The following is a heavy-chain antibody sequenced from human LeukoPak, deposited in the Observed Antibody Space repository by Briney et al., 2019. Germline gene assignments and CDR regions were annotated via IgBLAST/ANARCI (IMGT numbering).Heavy chain of an antibody. J-gene: IGHJ4*02. D-gene: IGHD3-16*02. CDR3: ARDIGGDYDYVWGSYRYTAVSFDY. V-gene: IGHV1-18*01. CDR2: ISAYNGNT. CDR1: GYTFTSYG. Sequence: AASVKVSCKASGYTFTSYGISWVRQAPGQGLEWMGWISAYNGNTNYAQKLQGRVTMTTDTSTSTAYMELRSLRSDDTAVYYCARDIGGDYDYVWGSYRYTAVSFDYWGQGTLVTVSS.